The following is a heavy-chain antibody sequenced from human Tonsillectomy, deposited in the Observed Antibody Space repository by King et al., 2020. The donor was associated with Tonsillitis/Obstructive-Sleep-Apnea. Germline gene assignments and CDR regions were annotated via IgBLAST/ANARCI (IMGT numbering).Heavy chain of an antibody. CDR3: ASARGTYSEIDY. Sequence: VQLVESGGGVVQPGTSLRLSCGASGFIFGGFGMHWVRQAPGKGLEWGAIIWYDGSRKYYADSVKGRFTISKDTSRNTLDLQMNSLRPEDTAVYYCASARGTYSEIDYWGQGTLVIVSS. V-gene: IGHV3-33*01. D-gene: IGHD1-26*01. J-gene: IGHJ4*02. CDR1: GFIFGGFG. CDR2: IWYDGSRK.